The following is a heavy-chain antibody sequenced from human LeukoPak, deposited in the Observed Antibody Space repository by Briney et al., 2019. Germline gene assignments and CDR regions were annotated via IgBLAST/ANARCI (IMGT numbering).Heavy chain of an antibody. V-gene: IGHV4-30-4*01. D-gene: IGHD3-3*01. CDR1: GGSISSGDYY. CDR3: AREVRFLEWFD. J-gene: IGHJ4*02. CDR2: IYYSGST. Sequence: PSETLSLTCTVSGGSISSGDYYWSWIRQPPGKGLEWIGYIYYSGSTYYNPSLKSRVTISVDTSKNQFSLELSSVTAADTAVYYCAREVRFLEWFDWGQGTLVTVSS.